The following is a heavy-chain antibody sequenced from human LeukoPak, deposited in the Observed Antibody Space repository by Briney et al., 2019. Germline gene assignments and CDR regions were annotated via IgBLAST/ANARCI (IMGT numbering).Heavy chain of an antibody. CDR1: GYTFTGYY. Sequence: ASVKVSCKASGYTFTGYYMHWVRQAPGQGLEWMGWINPNSGGTNYAQKFQGRVTMTRDTSISTAYMELSRLRSDDTAVYYCARESGTMVRGVSAAGNFDYWGQGTLVTVSS. CDR2: INPNSGGT. J-gene: IGHJ4*02. CDR3: ARESGTMVRGVSAAGNFDY. D-gene: IGHD3-10*01. V-gene: IGHV1-2*02.